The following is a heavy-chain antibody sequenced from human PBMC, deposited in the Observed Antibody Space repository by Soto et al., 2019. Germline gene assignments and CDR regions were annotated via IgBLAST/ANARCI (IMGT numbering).Heavy chain of an antibody. CDR2: IYWDDDR. J-gene: IGHJ3*02. V-gene: IGHV2-5*02. Sequence: SGPTLVNPTQTLTLTCTFSGFSLNTRGVVVGWIRQPPGKALEWLAVIYWDDDRRYSPSLNSRLTITKDTSRNQVVLTMTNMDPVDTATYYCAHIMITYGGVIGLDAFDNWGQGTMVTVSS. CDR1: GFSLNTRGVV. D-gene: IGHD3-16*02. CDR3: AHIMITYGGVIGLDAFDN.